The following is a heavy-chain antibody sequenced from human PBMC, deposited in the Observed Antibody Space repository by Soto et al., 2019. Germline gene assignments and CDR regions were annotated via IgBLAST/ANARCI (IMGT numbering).Heavy chain of an antibody. J-gene: IGHJ4*02. CDR1: GGSISSSSYY. Sequence: QLQLQESGPGLVKPSETLSLTCTVSGGSISSSSYYWGWIRQPPGKGLEWIGSIYYSGSTYYNPSLKSRVTISVDTSKNQFSLKLSSVTAADTAVYYCARHRSRLLSTHFDYWGQGTLVTVSS. V-gene: IGHV4-39*01. D-gene: IGHD4-17*01. CDR3: ARHRSRLLSTHFDY. CDR2: IYYSGST.